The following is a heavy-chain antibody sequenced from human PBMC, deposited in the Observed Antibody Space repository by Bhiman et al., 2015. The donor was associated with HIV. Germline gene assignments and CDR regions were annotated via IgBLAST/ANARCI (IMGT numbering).Heavy chain of an antibody. V-gene: IGHV3-30*03. Sequence: QVHLVESGGGVVQPGRSLRIYCAVSEFTFRNYAMHWVRLAPGKGLQWVAVISYDGSNKYYGDSVKGRFTISRDNSKNTLYLQMDSLRAEDTAVYYCARGGIQRMGDTYYAMDGLGPRDQRSPFSS. CDR2: ISYDGSNK. J-gene: IGHJ6*02. CDR3: ARGGIQRMGDTYYAMDG. D-gene: IGHD3-16*01. CDR1: EFTFRNYA.